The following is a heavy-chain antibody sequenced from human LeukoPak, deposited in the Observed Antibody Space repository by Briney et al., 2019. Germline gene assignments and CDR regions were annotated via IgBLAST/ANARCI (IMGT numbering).Heavy chain of an antibody. Sequence: GASLRLSCAASGFTFSRYAMHWARHAPGKGLEWVPVISYDGSNKYYADSVKGRFTISRDNSKNTLYLQMNSLRAEDTAVYYCARDTRGPYYYDSSGYYRYWGQGTLVTVS. D-gene: IGHD3-22*01. V-gene: IGHV3-30-3*01. CDR2: ISYDGSNK. J-gene: IGHJ4*02. CDR1: GFTFSRYA. CDR3: ARDTRGPYYYDSSGYYRY.